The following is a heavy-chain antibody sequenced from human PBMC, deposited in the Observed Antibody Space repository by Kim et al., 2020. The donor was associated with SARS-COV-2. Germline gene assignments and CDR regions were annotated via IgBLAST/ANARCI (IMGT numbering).Heavy chain of an antibody. V-gene: IGHV3-48*03. Sequence: GGSLRLSCAASGFTFSSYEMNWVRQAPGKGLEWVSYISSSGSTIYYADSVKGRFTISRDNAKNSLYLQMNSLRAEDTAVYYCARGVEDSGYSPDDYWGQGTLVTVSS. CDR1: GFTFSSYE. J-gene: IGHJ4*02. D-gene: IGHD5-12*01. CDR3: ARGVEDSGYSPDDY. CDR2: ISSSGSTI.